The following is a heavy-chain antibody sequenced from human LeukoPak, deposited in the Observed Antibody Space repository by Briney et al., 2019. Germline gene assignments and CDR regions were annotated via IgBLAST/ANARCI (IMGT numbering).Heavy chain of an antibody. CDR3: ARGEYYHESSGYPNY. CDR1: GFTFSSYA. D-gene: IGHD3-22*01. J-gene: IGHJ4*02. Sequence: GGSLRLSCAASGFTFSSYAMSWVRQAPGKGLEWVAVIWYDGRTQFYAESVKGRFAVSRDNSKNTLYLQMNSLRAEDTAVYHCARGEYYHESSGYPNYWGQGTLVTVSS. CDR2: IWYDGRTQ. V-gene: IGHV3-33*08.